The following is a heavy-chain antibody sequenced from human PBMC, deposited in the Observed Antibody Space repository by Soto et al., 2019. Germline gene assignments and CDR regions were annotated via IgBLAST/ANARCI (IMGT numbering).Heavy chain of an antibody. CDR3: ARVLSIFRVANNNLGY. V-gene: IGHV1-3*01. J-gene: IGHJ4*02. CDR2: INAGNGNT. Sequence: ASVKVSFKASGYTFTSYAMHWVRQAPGQWLEWMGWINAGNGNTKYSQKFQGRVTITRNTSASTAYMELSSLRSEDTAVYYRARVLSIFRVANNNLGYWGQGTLVTVSS. CDR1: GYTFTSYA. D-gene: IGHD3-3*01.